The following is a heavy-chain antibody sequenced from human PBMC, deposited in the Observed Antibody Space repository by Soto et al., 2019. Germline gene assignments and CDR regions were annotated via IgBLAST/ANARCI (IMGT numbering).Heavy chain of an antibody. CDR1: GGSFSGYY. D-gene: IGHD3-9*01. CDR2: INHSGST. J-gene: IGHJ4*02. CDR3: ARASTSHLELRYFDCLPEYYFDF. Sequence: SETLSLTCAVYGGSFSGYYWSWIRQPPGKGLEWIGEINHSGSTNYNPSLKSRVTISVDTSKNQFSLKLSSVTAADTAVYYCARASTSHLELRYFDCLPEYYFDFWAQGNLVTVSS. V-gene: IGHV4-34*01.